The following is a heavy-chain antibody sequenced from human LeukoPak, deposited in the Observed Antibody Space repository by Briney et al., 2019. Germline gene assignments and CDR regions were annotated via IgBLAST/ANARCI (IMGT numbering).Heavy chain of an antibody. CDR2: IIPIFGTA. CDR1: GGTFSSYA. CDR3: ARVAQAAAGTFYYYYYMDV. J-gene: IGHJ6*03. D-gene: IGHD6-13*01. V-gene: IGHV1-69*05. Sequence: SVKVSCKASGGTFSSYAISWVRQAPGQGLEWMGRIIPIFGTANYARKFQGRVTITTDESTSTAYMELSSLRSEDTAVYYCARVAQAAAGTFYYYYYMDVWGKGTTVTVSS.